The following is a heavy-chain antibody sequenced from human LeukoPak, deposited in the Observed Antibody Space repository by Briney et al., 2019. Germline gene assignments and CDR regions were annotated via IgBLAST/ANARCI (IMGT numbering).Heavy chain of an antibody. D-gene: IGHD6-19*01. CDR1: GGPFSGYY. V-gene: IGHV4-34*01. Sequence: PSETLSLTCAVYGGPFSGYYWSWIRQPPGKGLEWIGEINHSGSTNYNPSLKSRVTISVDTSKNQFSLKLSSVTAADTAVYYCARGGIAVAGGPNWFDPWGQGTLVTVSS. CDR2: INHSGST. CDR3: ARGGIAVAGGPNWFDP. J-gene: IGHJ5*02.